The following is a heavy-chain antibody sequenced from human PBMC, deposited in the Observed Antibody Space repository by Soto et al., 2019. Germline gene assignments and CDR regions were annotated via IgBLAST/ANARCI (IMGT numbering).Heavy chain of an antibody. D-gene: IGHD5-12*01. CDR3: ARRIVALGNWFDP. CDR2: IYRSGST. Sequence: SETLSLTCAVSGGSISSGGYSWSWIRQPPGKGLEWIGYIYRSGSTYYNPSLKSRVTISVDRSKNQFSLKLSSVTAADTAVYYCARRIVALGNWFDPWGQGTLVTVSS. J-gene: IGHJ5*02. CDR1: GGSISSGGYS. V-gene: IGHV4-30-2*01.